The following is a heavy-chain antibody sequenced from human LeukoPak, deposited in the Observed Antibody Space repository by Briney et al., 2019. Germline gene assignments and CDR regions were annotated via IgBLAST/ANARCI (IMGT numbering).Heavy chain of an antibody. CDR1: GFMFSNYW. V-gene: IGHV3-7*03. D-gene: IGHD2-8*01. CDR2: IYQDGSKK. CDR3: ACTNTLDV. Sequence: GGSLTLSCAASGFMFSNYWMNWVRHAPGKGLEWVANIYQDGSKKNYVDSVRGRFTISRDNTKNSLYLQMNSLRAEDTAVYYCACTNTLDVWGKGATVTVSS. J-gene: IGHJ6*04.